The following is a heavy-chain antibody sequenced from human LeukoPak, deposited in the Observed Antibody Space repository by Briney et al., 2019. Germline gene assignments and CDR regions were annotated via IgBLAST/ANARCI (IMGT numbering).Heavy chain of an antibody. V-gene: IGHV3-48*01. CDR2: ISSSSSTI. Sequence: PGGSLRLSCAASGFTFSSYSMNWVRQAPGKGLEWVSYISSSSSTIYYADSVKGRFTISRDNAKNSLYLQMNSLRAGDTAVYYCASFYDSSGYYLGYWGQGTLVTVSS. D-gene: IGHD3-22*01. J-gene: IGHJ4*02. CDR1: GFTFSSYS. CDR3: ASFYDSSGYYLGY.